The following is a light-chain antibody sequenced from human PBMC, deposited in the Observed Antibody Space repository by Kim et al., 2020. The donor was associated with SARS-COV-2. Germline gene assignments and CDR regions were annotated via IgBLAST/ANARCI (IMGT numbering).Light chain of an antibody. CDR3: QQSYTTPYS. V-gene: IGKV1-39*01. Sequence: IQMTQSPSSLSASVGDRVTITCRASQSISSYLNWYQQKPGKAPKLLIYAASSLQSGVPSMFSGGGSGTDFTLTISSMQPEDFATYYCQQSYTTPYSFGQGTRLEI. J-gene: IGKJ2*01. CDR2: AAS. CDR1: QSISSY.